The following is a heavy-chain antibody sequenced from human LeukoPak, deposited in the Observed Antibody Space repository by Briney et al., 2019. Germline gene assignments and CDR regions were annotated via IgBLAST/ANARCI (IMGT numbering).Heavy chain of an antibody. D-gene: IGHD6-13*01. V-gene: IGHV4-34*01. CDR1: GGSFSGYY. J-gene: IGHJ3*02. CDR3: ARPNRFSSSWSRSGAFDI. Sequence: PSETLSLTCAVYGGSFSGYYWSWIRQPPGKGLEWIGEINHSGSTNYNPSLKSRVTISVDTSKNQFSLKLSSVTAADTAVYYCARPNRFSSSWSRSGAFDIWGQGTMVTVSS. CDR2: INHSGST.